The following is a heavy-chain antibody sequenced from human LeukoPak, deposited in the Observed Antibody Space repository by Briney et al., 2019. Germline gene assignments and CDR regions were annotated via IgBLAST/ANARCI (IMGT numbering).Heavy chain of an antibody. CDR3: ARHGPGGYYDTSGYYVLYWYFDL. Sequence: PSQTLSLTCTVSGGSISSDDYYWSWIRQPPGKGLEWIGYIYYSGITYYNPSLKSRVTISGDTSKHQLSLKLSSVTAADTAVYYCARHGPGGYYDTSGYYVLYWYFDLWGRGTLVTVSS. V-gene: IGHV4-30-4*01. D-gene: IGHD3-22*01. J-gene: IGHJ2*01. CDR1: GGSISSDDYY. CDR2: IYYSGIT.